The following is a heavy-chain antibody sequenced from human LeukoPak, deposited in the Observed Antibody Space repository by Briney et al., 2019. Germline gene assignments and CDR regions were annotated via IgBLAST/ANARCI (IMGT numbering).Heavy chain of an antibody. V-gene: IGHV5-10-1*01. CDR3: ARLGYCSSTSCSEVY. J-gene: IGHJ4*02. CDR1: GYSFTSYW. Sequence: GESLRISCKGSGYSFTSYWISWVRQMPGKGLEWMGRIDPSDSYTNYSPSFQGHVTISADKSISTAYLQWSSLKASDTAMYYCARLGYCSSTSCSEVYWGQGPLVTVSS. CDR2: IDPSDSYT. D-gene: IGHD2-2*01.